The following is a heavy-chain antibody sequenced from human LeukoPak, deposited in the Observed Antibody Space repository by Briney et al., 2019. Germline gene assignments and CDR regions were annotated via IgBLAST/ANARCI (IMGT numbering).Heavy chain of an antibody. Sequence: GGSLRLSCSASGFTFSSYALHWVRQAPGKGLEYVSAISSNGGSTYYADSVKGRFIISRDNSKNTLHLQMSSLRAEDTAVYYCVRLIVVPGARWFDPWGQGTLVTVSS. CDR2: ISSNGGST. CDR1: GFTFSSYA. D-gene: IGHD2-2*01. V-gene: IGHV3-64D*06. CDR3: VRLIVVPGARWFDP. J-gene: IGHJ5*02.